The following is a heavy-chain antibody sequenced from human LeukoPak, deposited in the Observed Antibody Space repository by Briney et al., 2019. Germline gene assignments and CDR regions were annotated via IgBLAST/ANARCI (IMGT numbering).Heavy chain of an antibody. D-gene: IGHD3-22*01. Sequence: SETLSLTCAVYGGSFSGYYWSWIRQPPGKGLEWIGEINHSGSTNYNPSLKSRVTISVDTPKNQFSLKLSSVTAADTAVYYCARVEGPMTQGASDIWGQGTMVTVSS. J-gene: IGHJ3*02. CDR1: GGSFSGYY. CDR2: INHSGST. V-gene: IGHV4-34*01. CDR3: ARVEGPMTQGASDI.